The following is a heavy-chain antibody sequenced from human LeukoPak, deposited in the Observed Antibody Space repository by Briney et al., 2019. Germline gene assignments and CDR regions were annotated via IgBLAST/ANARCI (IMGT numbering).Heavy chain of an antibody. CDR1: GFTFSDYY. Sequence: GSLILSCAASGFTFSDYYMSWIRQAPGKGLEWIGYIYYSGSTNYNPSLKSRVTISVDTSKNQFSLKLSSVTAADTAVYYWARGGPMATGLDYCGQGTLVTVSS. V-gene: IGHV4-59*01. CDR2: IYYSGST. J-gene: IGHJ4*02. D-gene: IGHD3-9*01. CDR3: ARGGPMATGLDY.